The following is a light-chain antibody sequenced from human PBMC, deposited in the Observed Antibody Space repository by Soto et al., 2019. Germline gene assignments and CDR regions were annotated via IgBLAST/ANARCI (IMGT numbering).Light chain of an antibody. CDR3: QQYNNWPRT. V-gene: IGKV3-15*01. J-gene: IGKJ1*01. CDR1: QSVSSN. Sequence: EIVITQSPATLSVXPXXXXXLXXXASQSVSSNLAWYQQKPGQAPRLLIYGASTRATSIPARFSGSGSGTEFTLTISSLQSEDFAVYYCQQYNNWPRTFGQGPKVDIK. CDR2: GAS.